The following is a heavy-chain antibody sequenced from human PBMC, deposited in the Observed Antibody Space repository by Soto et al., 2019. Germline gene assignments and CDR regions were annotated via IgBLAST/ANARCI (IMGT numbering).Heavy chain of an antibody. CDR1: GYIFGSYG. D-gene: IGHD6-13*01. V-gene: IGHV1-18*01. CDR3: ARDLMVAAAGKNWFDA. CDR2: ISGYNGDT. Sequence: QIQLVQSGGEVKKPGASVRVSCKASGYIFGSYGISWVRQAPGQGLEWMGWISGYNGDTIYAHKYQDRVTMTTDTATGTGYMELRSLKSDDTAVYYCARDLMVAAAGKNWFDAWGQGTLVAVSS. J-gene: IGHJ5*02.